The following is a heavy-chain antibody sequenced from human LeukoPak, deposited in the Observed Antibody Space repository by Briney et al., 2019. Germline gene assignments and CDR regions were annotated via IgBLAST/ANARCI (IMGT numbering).Heavy chain of an antibody. CDR2: IKQDGRER. Sequence: PGGSLRLSCAASGFTYTNYWMSWVRQAPGKGLEWVANIKQDGRERYYVDSVKGRFTISRDNAKNSMYLQMNSLRADGTAVYYCARDAYIDRYFDYWGQGTLVTVSS. V-gene: IGHV3-7*01. J-gene: IGHJ4*02. D-gene: IGHD3-22*01. CDR3: ARDAYIDRYFDY. CDR1: GFTYTNYW.